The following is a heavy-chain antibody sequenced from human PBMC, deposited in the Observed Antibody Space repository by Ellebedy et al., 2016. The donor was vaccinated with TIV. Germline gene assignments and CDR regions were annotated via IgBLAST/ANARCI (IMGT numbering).Heavy chain of an antibody. CDR2: ISRSGGST. V-gene: IGHV3-23*01. D-gene: IGHD6-13*01. CDR3: ANVYSSTWADS. J-gene: IGHJ4*02. CDR1: GFTFSNYA. Sequence: PGGSLRLSCAASGFTFSNYAMSWVRQAPGKGLEWVLAISRSGGSTYYAGSVKGRFTISRDNSKDTLYLQMNSLRAEDTAVYYCANVYSSTWADSWGQGTLVTVSS.